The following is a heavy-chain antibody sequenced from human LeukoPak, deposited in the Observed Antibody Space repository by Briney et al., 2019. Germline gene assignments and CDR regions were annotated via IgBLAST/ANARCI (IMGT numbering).Heavy chain of an antibody. J-gene: IGHJ5*01. Sequence: SETLSLTCAVYGGSFSGYFWSWIRQPPGKGLEWIGEINQSGFSDYNPTLKSRVSMSVDTSKTQFSLTLNSVTAADTAVYYCARGEAPDYCSSTPCYKNNWFDSWGQGTLVTVSS. CDR1: GGSFSGYF. CDR2: INQSGFS. V-gene: IGHV4-34*01. CDR3: ARGEAPDYCSSTPCYKNNWFDS. D-gene: IGHD2-2*01.